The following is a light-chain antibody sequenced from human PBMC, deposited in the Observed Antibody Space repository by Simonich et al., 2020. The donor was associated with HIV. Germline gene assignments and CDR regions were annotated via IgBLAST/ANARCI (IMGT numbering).Light chain of an antibody. CDR2: DAS. J-gene: IGKJ4*01. CDR3: QQYNNWPT. CDR1: QSVSSSY. Sequence: EIVLTQSPGTLSLSPGERPTLPCRASQSVSSSYLAWFQQKPGLAPRLLLYDASGRATGIPDRFRCSRSGTDFTLTISSMQSEDFAVYYCQQYNNWPTFGGGTKVEIK. V-gene: IGKV3D-20*01.